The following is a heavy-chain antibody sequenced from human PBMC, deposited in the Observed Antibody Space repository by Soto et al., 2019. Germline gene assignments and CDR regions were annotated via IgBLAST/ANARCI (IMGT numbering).Heavy chain of an antibody. D-gene: IGHD2-15*01. V-gene: IGHV1-18*01. J-gene: IGHJ6*02. CDR3: ATPLGRYYYGMDV. CDR2: ISAYNGET. Sequence: ASVKVSCKASGYTFTSYGISWVRQAPGQGLEWMGWISAYNGETIYAQKFQGRVTMTEDTSTDTAYMELSSLRSEDTAVYYCATPLGRYYYGMDVWGQGTTVTVSS. CDR1: GYTFTSYG.